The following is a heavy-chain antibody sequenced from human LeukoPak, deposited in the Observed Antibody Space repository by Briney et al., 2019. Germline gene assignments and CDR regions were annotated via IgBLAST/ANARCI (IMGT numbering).Heavy chain of an antibody. CDR2: IYYSGST. Sequence: PSETLSLTCTVSGGSISSGGYYWSWTRQHPGKGLEWIGYIYYSGSTYYNPSLKSRVTISVDTSKNQFSLKLSSVTAADTAVYYCARGQTEAEAYYWGQGTLVTVSS. CDR1: GGSISSGGYY. J-gene: IGHJ4*02. V-gene: IGHV4-31*03. D-gene: IGHD2-21*02. CDR3: ARGQTEAEAYY.